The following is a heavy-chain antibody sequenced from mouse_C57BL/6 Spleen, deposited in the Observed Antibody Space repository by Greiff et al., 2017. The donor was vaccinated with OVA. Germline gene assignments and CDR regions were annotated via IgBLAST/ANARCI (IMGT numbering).Heavy chain of an antibody. J-gene: IGHJ3*01. CDR2: INPNNGGT. Sequence: VHVKQSGPELVKPGASVKMSCKASGYTFTDYNMHWVKQSHGKSLEWIGYINPNNGGTSYNQKFKGKATLTVNKSSSTAYMELRSLTSEDSAVYYCARGWDWFAYWGQGTLVTVSA. D-gene: IGHD1-1*02. CDR3: ARGWDWFAY. CDR1: GYTFTDYN. V-gene: IGHV1-22*01.